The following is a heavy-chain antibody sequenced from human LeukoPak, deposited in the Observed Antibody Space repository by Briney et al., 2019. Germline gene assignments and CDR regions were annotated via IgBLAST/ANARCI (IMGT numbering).Heavy chain of an antibody. CDR3: ARASITSYYFDY. D-gene: IGHD5-12*01. V-gene: IGHV3-48*03. Sequence: GSLRLSCAASGFTFSSYEMNWVRPAPGKGLGWVSSISSGGGTIYYADSVKGRFTISRDNAKNSLYLQMNSLRAEDTAVYYCARASITSYYFDYWGQGPRSPSPQ. J-gene: IGHJ4*02. CDR1: GFTFSSYE. CDR2: ISSGGGTI.